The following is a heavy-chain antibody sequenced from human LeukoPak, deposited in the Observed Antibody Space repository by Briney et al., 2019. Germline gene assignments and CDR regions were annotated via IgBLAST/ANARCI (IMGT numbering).Heavy chain of an antibody. V-gene: IGHV1-46*01. CDR3: ARDQGETIYGSGSYPSMDV. CDR1: GYTFTSYY. Sequence: GASVKVSCKASGYTFTSYYMHWVRQAPGQGLEWMGIINPSGGSTSYAQKFQGRVTMTRDTSTSTVYMELSSLRSEDTAVYYCARDQGETIYGSGSYPSMDVWGKGTTVTISS. D-gene: IGHD3-10*01. CDR2: INPSGGST. J-gene: IGHJ6*03.